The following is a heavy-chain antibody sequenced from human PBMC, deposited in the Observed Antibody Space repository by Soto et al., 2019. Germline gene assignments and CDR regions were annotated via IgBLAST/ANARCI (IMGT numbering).Heavy chain of an antibody. CDR2: ISGSGGST. CDR1: GFTFSSYA. V-gene: IGHV3-23*01. Sequence: PGGSLRLSCAASGFTFSSYAMSWVRQAPGKGLEWVSAISGSGGSTYYADSVKGRFTISRDNSKNTLYLQMNSLRAEDTAVYYCAKSSPYFWSGYYRGNYFDYWGQGTLVTVSS. D-gene: IGHD3-3*01. J-gene: IGHJ4*02. CDR3: AKSSPYFWSGYYRGNYFDY.